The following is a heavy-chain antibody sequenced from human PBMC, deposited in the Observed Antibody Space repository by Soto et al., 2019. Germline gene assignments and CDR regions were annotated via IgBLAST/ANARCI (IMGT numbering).Heavy chain of an antibody. CDR1: GFTFSDHY. CDR2: TRNKAHSYTT. V-gene: IGHV3-72*01. CDR3: ARGPISMVRGKMPSLDY. Sequence: EVQLVESGGGLVQPGGSLRLSCAVSGFTFSDHYINWVRQAPGKGLEWVGRTRNKAHSYTTEYAASVKGRFTISRDDSKNSVYLQMNSLKTEDTAVYYCARGPISMVRGKMPSLDYWGQGTLVTVSS. D-gene: IGHD3-10*01. J-gene: IGHJ4*02.